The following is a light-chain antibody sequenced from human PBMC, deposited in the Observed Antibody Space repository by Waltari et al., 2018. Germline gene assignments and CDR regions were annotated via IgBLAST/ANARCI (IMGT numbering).Light chain of an antibody. CDR1: QSVSSN. J-gene: IGKJ4*01. V-gene: IGKV3-15*01. Sequence: EIVMTQSPATLSVSPGERATLSCRASQSVSSNLARYQQKPGQAPRLLIYGASTRATGIPARFSGSGSGTEFTLTISSLQSEDFAVYYGQQYNNWPITFGGGTKVEIK. CDR3: QQYNNWPIT. CDR2: GAS.